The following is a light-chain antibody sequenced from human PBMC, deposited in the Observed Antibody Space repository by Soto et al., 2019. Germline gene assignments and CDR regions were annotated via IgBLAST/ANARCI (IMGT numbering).Light chain of an antibody. Sequence: EIVLTQSPATLSVSPGERASLSCRASQSVSSNLAWYQHKPGQAPRLLIYDASTRATAVPGRFSGSGSGTEYTLTIRRLQSEDFAVYYCQQYDHWPPVYTFGQGTKLEI. CDR2: DAS. CDR1: QSVSSN. J-gene: IGKJ2*01. V-gene: IGKV3D-15*01. CDR3: QQYDHWPPVYT.